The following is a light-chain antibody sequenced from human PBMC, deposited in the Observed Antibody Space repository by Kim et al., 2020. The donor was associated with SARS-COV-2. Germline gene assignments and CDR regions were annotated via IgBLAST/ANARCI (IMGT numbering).Light chain of an antibody. V-gene: IGKV3-11*01. CDR1: HNSNTY. Sequence: LSPGDRAALPCWASHNSNTYLAWYQQKPGQAPRLLIYDASNRATGIPARFSGSGSGTDFTLTISSLEPEDFAVYYCQQHTNWPPLTFGGGTKVEI. CDR3: QQHTNWPPLT. J-gene: IGKJ4*01. CDR2: DAS.